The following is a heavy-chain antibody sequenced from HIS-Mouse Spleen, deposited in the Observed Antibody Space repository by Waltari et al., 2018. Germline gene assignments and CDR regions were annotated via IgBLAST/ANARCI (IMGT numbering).Heavy chain of an antibody. CDR2: IYYSGST. CDR3: AREIPYSSSWYDWYFDL. Sequence: QLQLQESGPGLVKPSETLSLTCTVSGGSISSSSYYWGWIRQPPGKGLEWIGSIYYSGSTYYNPSLKSRVTISGDTSKNQFSLKLSPVTAADTAVYYCAREIPYSSSWYDWYFDLWGRGTLVTVSS. D-gene: IGHD6-13*01. V-gene: IGHV4-39*07. J-gene: IGHJ2*01. CDR1: GGSISSSSYY.